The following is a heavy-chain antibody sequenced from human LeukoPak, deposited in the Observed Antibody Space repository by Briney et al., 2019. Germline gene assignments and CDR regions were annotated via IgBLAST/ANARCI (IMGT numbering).Heavy chain of an antibody. CDR2: INPNSGGT. Sequence: ASVEVSCKASGYTFTGYYMHWVRQAPGQGLEWMGWINPNSGGTNYAQKFQGRVTMTRDTSISTAYMELSRLRSDDTAVYYCAREACSGGSCSDAFDIWGQGTMVTVSS. CDR1: GYTFTGYY. J-gene: IGHJ3*02. D-gene: IGHD2-15*01. V-gene: IGHV1-2*02. CDR3: AREACSGGSCSDAFDI.